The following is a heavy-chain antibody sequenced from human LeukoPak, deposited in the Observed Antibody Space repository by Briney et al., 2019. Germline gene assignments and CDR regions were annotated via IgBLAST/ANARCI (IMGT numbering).Heavy chain of an antibody. CDR1: EFTFSKFY. CDR2: ISGNSRFI. V-gene: IGHV3-21*04. CDR3: ASAISGGYYYDSSGYSIDAFDI. J-gene: IGHJ3*02. D-gene: IGHD3-22*01. Sequence: PGGSLRLSCTASEFTFSKFYMNWVRQAPGKGLEWVSSISGNSRFIYYADSVKGRFTISRDNSKNTLYLQMNSLRAEDTAVYYCASAISGGYYYDSSGYSIDAFDIWGQGTMVTVSS.